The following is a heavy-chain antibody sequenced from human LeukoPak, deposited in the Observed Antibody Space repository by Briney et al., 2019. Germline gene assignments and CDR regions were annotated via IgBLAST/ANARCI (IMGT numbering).Heavy chain of an antibody. CDR3: ARGGCSSTSCYSIPPLWFDP. CDR2: ISSSSSYI. J-gene: IGHJ5*02. CDR1: GFTFSSYS. Sequence: GGSLRLSCAASGFTFSSYSMNWVRQAPGKGLGWVSSISSSSSYIYYADSVKGRFTISRDNAKNSLYLQMNSLRAEDTAVYYCARGGCSSTSCYSIPPLWFDPWGQGTLVTVSS. V-gene: IGHV3-21*04. D-gene: IGHD2-2*01.